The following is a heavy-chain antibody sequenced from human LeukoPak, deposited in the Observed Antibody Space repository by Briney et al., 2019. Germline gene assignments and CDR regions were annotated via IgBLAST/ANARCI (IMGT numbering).Heavy chain of an antibody. CDR3: ARDPAIAAAGPLGIRDFIWFDP. Sequence: SVQVSCQASGYTFTGYYMHWVRQAPGQGLEWMGRINPNSGGTNYAQKFQGRVTMTRDTSISTAYMELSRLRSDDTAAYYCARDPAIAAAGPLGIRDFIWFDPWGQGTLVTVSS. CDR1: GYTFTGYY. V-gene: IGHV1-2*06. D-gene: IGHD6-13*01. CDR2: INPNSGGT. J-gene: IGHJ5*02.